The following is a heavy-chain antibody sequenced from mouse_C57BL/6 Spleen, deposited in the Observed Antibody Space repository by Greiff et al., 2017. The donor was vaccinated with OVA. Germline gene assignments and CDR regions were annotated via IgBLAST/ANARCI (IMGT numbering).Heavy chain of an antibody. V-gene: IGHV5-4*03. J-gene: IGHJ3*01. Sequence: EVKLMESGGGLVKPGGSLKLSCAASGFTFSSYAMSWVRQTPEKRLEWVATISDGGSYTYYPDNVKGRFTISRDNAKNNLYLQMSHLKSEDTAMYYCARGGYSNGFAYWGQGTLVTVSA. CDR2: ISDGGSYT. CDR1: GFTFSSYA. CDR3: ARGGYSNGFAY. D-gene: IGHD2-5*01.